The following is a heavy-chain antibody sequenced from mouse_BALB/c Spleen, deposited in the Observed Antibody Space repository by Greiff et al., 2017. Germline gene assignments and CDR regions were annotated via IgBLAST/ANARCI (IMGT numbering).Heavy chain of an antibody. J-gene: IGHJ3*01. CDR2: ISYDGSN. V-gene: IGHV3-6*02. CDR1: GYSITSGYY. CDR3: ARVGRAWFAY. Sequence: EVNLQESGPGLVKPSQSLSLTCSVTGYSITSGYYWNWIRQFPGNKLEWMGYISYDGSNNYNPSLKNRISITRDTSKNQFFLKLNSVTTEDTATYYCARVGRAWFAYWGQGTLVTVSA.